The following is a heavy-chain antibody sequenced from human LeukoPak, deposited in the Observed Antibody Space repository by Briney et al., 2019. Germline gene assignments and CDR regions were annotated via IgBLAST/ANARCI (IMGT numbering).Heavy chain of an antibody. Sequence: PGGSLRLYCAATGFTFSSYAMPWVRQAPGTGLDWVAVISYDGSNKYYADSVKGRFTISRDNSKNTLYLQMNSLRTEDTAVYYCAKTWDYYDTFLSFDIWGQGTMVTVSS. V-gene: IGHV3-30*18. CDR1: GFTFSSYA. J-gene: IGHJ3*02. CDR2: ISYDGSNK. CDR3: AKTWDYYDTFLSFDI. D-gene: IGHD3-22*01.